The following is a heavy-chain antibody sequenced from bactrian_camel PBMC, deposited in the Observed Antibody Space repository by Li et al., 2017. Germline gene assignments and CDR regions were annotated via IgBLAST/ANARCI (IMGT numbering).Heavy chain of an antibody. CDR3: AAGEYASLAPHEYNY. J-gene: IGHJ4*01. Sequence: QLVESGGDLVQPGGSLRLSCAISGFTFTDYYMSWVRQVPGEGPEWISSIHSDGRKTFYADSVKGRFIVSRDNALNTVYLQMNSLKPEDTAMYYCAAGEYASLAPHEYNYGGQGTQVTVS. CDR1: GFTFTDYY. D-gene: IGHD1*01. V-gene: IGHV3-2*01. CDR2: IHSDGRKT.